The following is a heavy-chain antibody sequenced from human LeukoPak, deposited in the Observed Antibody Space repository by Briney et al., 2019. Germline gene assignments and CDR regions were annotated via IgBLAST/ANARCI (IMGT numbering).Heavy chain of an antibody. CDR2: ISWNSGSI. Sequence: GGTLRLSCAASGFTFVDYAMHWVRQAPGKGLEWVSGISWNSGSIGYADSVKGRFTISRDNAKNSLYLQMNSLRAEDMALYYCAKDRAYSSGWYGGGFDYWGQGTLVTVSS. D-gene: IGHD6-19*01. CDR1: GFTFVDYA. J-gene: IGHJ4*02. V-gene: IGHV3-9*03. CDR3: AKDRAYSSGWYGGGFDY.